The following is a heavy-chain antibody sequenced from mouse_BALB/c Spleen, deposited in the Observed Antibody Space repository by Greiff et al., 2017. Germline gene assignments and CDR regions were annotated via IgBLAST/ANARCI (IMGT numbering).Heavy chain of an antibody. V-gene: IGHV1-55*01. CDR2: IYPGSGST. CDR1: GYNFTSYW. Sequence: VKLQQPGAELVKPGTSVKLSCKASGYNFTSYWINWVKLRPGQGLEWIGDIYPGSGSTNYNEKFKSKATLTVDTSSSTAYMQLSSLASEDSALYYCAREGFAYWGQGTLVTVSA. J-gene: IGHJ3*01. CDR3: AREGFAY.